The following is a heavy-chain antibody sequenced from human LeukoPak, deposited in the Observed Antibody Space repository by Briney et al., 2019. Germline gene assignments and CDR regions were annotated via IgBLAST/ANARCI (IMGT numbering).Heavy chain of an antibody. CDR3: AKDIVVVVAATPDY. D-gene: IGHD2-15*01. V-gene: IGHV3-23*01. Sequence: GGSLRLSCAASGFTFSSYAMSWVHQAPGKGLEWVSAISGSGGSTYYADSVKGRFTISRDNSKNTLYLQMNSLRAEDTAVYYCAKDIVVVVAATPDYWGQGTLVTVSS. CDR2: ISGSGGST. CDR1: GFTFSSYA. J-gene: IGHJ4*02.